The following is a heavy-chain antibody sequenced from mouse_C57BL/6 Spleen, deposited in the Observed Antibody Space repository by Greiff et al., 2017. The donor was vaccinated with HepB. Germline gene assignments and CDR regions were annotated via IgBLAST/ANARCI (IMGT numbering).Heavy chain of an antibody. V-gene: IGHV5-4*03. J-gene: IGHJ4*01. CDR3: ARGGGFYYDYDRYAMDY. Sequence: EVNLVESGGGLVKPGGSLKLSCAASGFTFSSYAMSWVRQTPEKRLEWVATISDGGSYTYYPDNVKGRFTISRDNAKNNLYLQMSHLKSEDTAMYYCARGGGFYYDYDRYAMDYWGQGTSVTVSS. D-gene: IGHD2-4*01. CDR2: ISDGGSYT. CDR1: GFTFSSYA.